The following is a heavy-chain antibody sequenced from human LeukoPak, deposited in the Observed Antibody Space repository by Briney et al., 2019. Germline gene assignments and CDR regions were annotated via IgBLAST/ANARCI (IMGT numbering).Heavy chain of an antibody. J-gene: IGHJ4*02. V-gene: IGHV3-23*01. CDR2: FSGRGSST. CDR3: AKHMTSSWIDPDY. CDR1: GLTFSSYA. Sequence: GGSLRLSCAASGLTFSSYAVSWVRQAPGKGLEWVSSFSGRGSSTYYADSVKGRFTISRDDSKNTLFLQMNSLRADDTAVYYCAKHMTSSWIDPDYWGQGTLVTVSS. D-gene: IGHD6-13*01.